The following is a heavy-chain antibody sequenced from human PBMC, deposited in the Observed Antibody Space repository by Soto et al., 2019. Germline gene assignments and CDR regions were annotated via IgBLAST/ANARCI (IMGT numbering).Heavy chain of an antibody. Sequence: ASVKVSCKASGYTFTSYAMHWVRQAPGQRLEWMGWINAGNGNTKYSQKFQGRVTITRDTSASTAYMELSSLRSEDTAVYYCARDLMVGGAMLVWGGGPLVPVSS. CDR1: GYTFTSYA. J-gene: IGHJ4*02. CDR3: ARDLMVGGAMLV. D-gene: IGHD3-10*01. V-gene: IGHV1-3*01. CDR2: INAGNGNT.